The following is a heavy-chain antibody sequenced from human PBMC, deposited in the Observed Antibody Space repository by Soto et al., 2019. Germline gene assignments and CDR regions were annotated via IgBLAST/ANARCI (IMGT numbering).Heavy chain of an antibody. D-gene: IGHD6-19*01. J-gene: IGHJ3*02. CDR3: AKDRRPIAVAGAIDN. V-gene: IGHV3-9*01. Sequence: EIQLAESGGGLVQPGRSLRLSCEGSGFRFDDFAMHWVRQTPGKGLEWVSGISWNSGTAAYADSVKGRFTISRDNAKNSLHLQMNSLRAEDTALYYCAKDRRPIAVAGAIDNWGQGTMVTVSS. CDR2: ISWNSGTA. CDR1: GFRFDDFA.